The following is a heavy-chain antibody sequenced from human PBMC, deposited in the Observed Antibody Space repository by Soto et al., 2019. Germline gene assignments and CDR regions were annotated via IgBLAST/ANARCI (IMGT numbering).Heavy chain of an antibody. CDR1: GGSISRYY. Sequence: QVQLQESGPGLVKPSETLSLTCTVSGGSISRYYWSWIRQPPGKGLEWIGYIYYDGTTNYSPSLKSRATISLDTSNNQFSLRLSSVTAADTAVYYCARAGYSYGFGYYYDYWGQGTLVTVSS. CDR2: IYYDGTT. J-gene: IGHJ4*02. CDR3: ARAGYSYGFGYYYDY. V-gene: IGHV4-59*01. D-gene: IGHD5-18*01.